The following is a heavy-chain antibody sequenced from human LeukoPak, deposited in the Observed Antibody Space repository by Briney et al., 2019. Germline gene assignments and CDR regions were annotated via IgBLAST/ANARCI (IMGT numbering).Heavy chain of an antibody. Sequence: GGSLILSCAASGFTFSGSAIHWVRQSSAKGLEWVGQIDKKDKGYATATAYAASVKGRFTISRDDSINTAYLQMKSLKTEDTALYYCTRDSGTYNWFDPWGQGTLVTVSS. V-gene: IGHV3-73*01. CDR2: IDKKDKGYATAT. CDR3: TRDSGTYNWFDP. J-gene: IGHJ5*02. CDR1: GFTFSGSA. D-gene: IGHD1-26*01.